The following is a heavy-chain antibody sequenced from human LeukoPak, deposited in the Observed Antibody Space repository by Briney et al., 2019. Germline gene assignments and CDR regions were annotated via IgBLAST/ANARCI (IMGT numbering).Heavy chain of an antibody. CDR3: ARTYCSGGSCPLDY. V-gene: IGHV3-13*01. D-gene: IGHD2-15*01. J-gene: IGHJ4*02. Sequence: LXWXSAIGTAGDTYYPGSVKGRFTISRENAKNSLYLQMNSLRAGDTAVYYCARTYCSGGSCPLDYWGQGTLVTVSS. CDR2: IGTAGDT.